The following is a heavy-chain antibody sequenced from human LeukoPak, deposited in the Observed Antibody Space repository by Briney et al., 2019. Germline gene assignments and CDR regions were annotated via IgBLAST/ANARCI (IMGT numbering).Heavy chain of an antibody. CDR1: GFTFDDYA. V-gene: IGHV3-9*01. CDR2: ISWNSANI. Sequence: PGRSLRLSCAASGFTFDDYAMYWVRQAPGKGLEWVSGISWNSANIVYADSVKGRFTISRDNAKNSLYLQMNSLRAEDTALYYCTRDMRGSSWYSGRGFDPWGQGTLVTVSS. D-gene: IGHD6-13*01. CDR3: TRDMRGSSWYSGRGFDP. J-gene: IGHJ5*02.